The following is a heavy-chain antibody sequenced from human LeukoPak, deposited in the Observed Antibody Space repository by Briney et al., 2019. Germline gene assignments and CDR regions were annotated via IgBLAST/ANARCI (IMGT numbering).Heavy chain of an antibody. D-gene: IGHD6-19*01. CDR1: GGSISSSSYY. CDR3: ARAPGYSSGWYPVADAFDI. V-gene: IGHV4-39*07. J-gene: IGHJ3*02. Sequence: SETLSLTCTVSGGSISSSSYYWGWIRQPPGKGLEWIGSIYYSGSTYYNPSLKSRVTISVDTSKNQFSLKLSSVTAADTAVYYCARAPGYSSGWYPVADAFDIWGQGTMVTVSS. CDR2: IYYSGST.